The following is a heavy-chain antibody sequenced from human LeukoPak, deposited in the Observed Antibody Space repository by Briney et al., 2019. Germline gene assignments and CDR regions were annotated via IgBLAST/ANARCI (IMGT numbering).Heavy chain of an antibody. J-gene: IGHJ4*02. CDR3: ARESDIAAAGTGEDFDY. CDR1: GGIFSSYT. Sequence: ASVKVSCKASGGIFSSYTFNWVRQAPGQGLEWMGWINTNTGNPTYAQGFTGRFVFSLDTSVSTAYLQISSLKAEDTAVYYCARESDIAAAGTGEDFDYWGQGTLVTVSS. CDR2: INTNTGNP. V-gene: IGHV7-4-1*02. D-gene: IGHD6-13*01.